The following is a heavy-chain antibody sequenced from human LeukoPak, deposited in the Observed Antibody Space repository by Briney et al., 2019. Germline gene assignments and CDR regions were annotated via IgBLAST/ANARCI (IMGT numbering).Heavy chain of an antibody. J-gene: IGHJ6*03. CDR1: GGSISSYY. D-gene: IGHD2-2*01. V-gene: IGHV4-59*01. CDR3: ARAGYCSSTSCYFSYMDV. Sequence: PSETLSLTRTVSGGSISSYYWSWIRQPPGKGLEWIGYIYYSGSTNYNPSLKSRVTISVDTSKNQFSLKLSSVTAADTAVYYCARAGYCSSTSCYFSYMDVWGKGTTVTVSS. CDR2: IYYSGST.